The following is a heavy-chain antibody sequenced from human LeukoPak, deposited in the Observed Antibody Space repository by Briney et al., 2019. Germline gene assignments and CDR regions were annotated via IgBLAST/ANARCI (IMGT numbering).Heavy chain of an antibody. Sequence: GASVKVSRKVSGYTLTELSMHWVRQAPGKGLEWMGGFDPEDGETIYAQKFQGGVTMTEDTSTDTAYMELSSLRSEDTAVYYCATALLDIVVVPALDYWGQGTLVAVSS. V-gene: IGHV1-24*01. J-gene: IGHJ4*02. CDR1: GYTLTELS. CDR3: ATALLDIVVVPALDY. D-gene: IGHD2-2*03. CDR2: FDPEDGET.